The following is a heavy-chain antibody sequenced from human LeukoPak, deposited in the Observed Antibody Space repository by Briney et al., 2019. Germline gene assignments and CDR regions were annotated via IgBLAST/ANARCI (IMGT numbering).Heavy chain of an antibody. CDR1: GGSISNGCFF. V-gene: IGHV4-61*02. CDR3: AGDNPHFYYTIGSAN. J-gene: IGHJ4*02. Sequence: SETLSLTCIVSGGSISNGCFFWSWIRQPAGKGLEWIGRIHTCGSTDYNPSLKSRVIISVDTSKNQLYLNLSSVTAADTAVYYCAGDNPHFYYTIGSANWGRGTLVTVSS. D-gene: IGHD3-22*01. CDR2: IHTCGST.